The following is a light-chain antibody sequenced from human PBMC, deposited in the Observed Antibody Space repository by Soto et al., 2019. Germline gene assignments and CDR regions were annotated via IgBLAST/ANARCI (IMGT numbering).Light chain of an antibody. CDR3: QQSYITPLT. CDR2: SAS. Sequence: DIQMTQSPSSLSASVGDRVTITCRASQSISSYLNWYQQKPGKAPNLLIYSASSLQTGAPLRFSGSGSGTDFTLTISSLEPEDFATYYCQQSYITPLTFDQGTKVEIK. J-gene: IGKJ1*01. V-gene: IGKV1-39*01. CDR1: QSISSY.